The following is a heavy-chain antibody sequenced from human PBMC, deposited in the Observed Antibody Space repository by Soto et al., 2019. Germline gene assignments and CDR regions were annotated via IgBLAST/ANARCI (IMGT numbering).Heavy chain of an antibody. V-gene: IGHV1-69*13. CDR2: IIPIFGTA. Sequence: GASVKVSCKASGVTFSSYAISWVRQAPGQGLEWMGGIIPIFGTANYAQKFQGRVTITADESTSTAYMELRSLRSDDTAVYYCARRSVAGIYYYGMDVWGQGTTVTVSS. CDR3: ARRSVAGIYYYGMDV. D-gene: IGHD6-19*01. J-gene: IGHJ6*02. CDR1: GVTFSSYA.